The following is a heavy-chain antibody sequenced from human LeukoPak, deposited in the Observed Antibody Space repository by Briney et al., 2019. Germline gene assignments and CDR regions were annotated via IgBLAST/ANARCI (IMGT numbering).Heavy chain of an antibody. CDR3: AGPMVRGVISPLDV. J-gene: IGHJ6*02. Sequence: GASVKVSCKASGYTFTGYYMHWVRQAPGQGLEWMGWINPNSGGTNYAQKFQGRVTMTRDTSISTAYMELSRLRSDDTAVYYCAGPMVRGVISPLDVWGQGTTVTVSS. CDR2: INPNSGGT. V-gene: IGHV1-2*02. D-gene: IGHD3-10*01. CDR1: GYTFTGYY.